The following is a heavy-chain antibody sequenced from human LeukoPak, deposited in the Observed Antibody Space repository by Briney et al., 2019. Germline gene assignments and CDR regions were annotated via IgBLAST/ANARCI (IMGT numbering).Heavy chain of an antibody. V-gene: IGHV3-23*01. CDR2: ISGSGGST. Sequence: GGSLRLSRAASGFTFSSYAMCWVRQAPGKGLEWVSAISGSGGSTYYADSVKGRFTISRDNSKNTLYLQMNSLRAEDTAVYYCAKGSITMVRGIIQNWGQGTLVTVSS. D-gene: IGHD3-10*01. J-gene: IGHJ4*02. CDR1: GFTFSSYA. CDR3: AKGSITMVRGIIQN.